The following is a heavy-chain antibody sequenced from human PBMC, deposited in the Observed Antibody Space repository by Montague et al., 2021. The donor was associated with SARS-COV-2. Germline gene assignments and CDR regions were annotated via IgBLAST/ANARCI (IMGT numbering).Heavy chain of an antibody. CDR3: AKDPGYTGYEGYFDS. Sequence: SLRLSCPASGFRFDYHAMQWVRQVPGKGLEWVAGISWNSERIGYADFVKGRFTISRDNTKNTLFLQMNSLRLEDSAFYYCAKDPGYTGYEGYFDSWGQGILVTVSS. CDR1: GFRFDYHA. CDR2: ISWNSERI. D-gene: IGHD5-12*01. J-gene: IGHJ4*02. V-gene: IGHV3-9*01.